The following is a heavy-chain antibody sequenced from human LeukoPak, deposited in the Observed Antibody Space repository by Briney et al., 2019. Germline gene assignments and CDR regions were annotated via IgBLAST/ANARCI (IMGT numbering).Heavy chain of an antibody. V-gene: IGHV1-2*02. CDR1: GYTFTDYY. CDR3: AREGWDRGYWRAFDI. Sequence: ASVKVSCKASGYTFTDYYMQWVRQAPGQGLEWMGWINPNSGGTNYAQKFQGRVTMTRDTSISTAYMELSRLRSDDTAVYYCAREGWDRGYWRAFDIWGQGTMVTVSS. J-gene: IGHJ3*02. D-gene: IGHD6-25*01. CDR2: INPNSGGT.